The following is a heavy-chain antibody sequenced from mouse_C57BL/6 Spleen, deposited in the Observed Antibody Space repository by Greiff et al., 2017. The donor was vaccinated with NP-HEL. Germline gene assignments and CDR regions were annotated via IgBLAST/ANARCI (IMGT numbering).Heavy chain of an antibody. CDR3: ATNYGSSYYFDY. CDR2: ISSGSSTT. V-gene: IGHV5-17*01. J-gene: IGHJ2*01. Sequence: EVQLVESGGGLVKPGGSLKLSCAASGFTFSDYGMHWVRQAPEKGLEWVAYISSGSSTTYYADTVKGRFTISRDNAKNTLFLQMTSLRSEDTAMYYCATNYGSSYYFDYWGQGTTLTVSS. D-gene: IGHD1-1*01. CDR1: GFTFSDYG.